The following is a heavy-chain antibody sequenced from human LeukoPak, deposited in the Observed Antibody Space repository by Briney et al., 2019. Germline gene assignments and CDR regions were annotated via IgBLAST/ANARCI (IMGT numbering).Heavy chain of an antibody. CDR2: ICANDGNT. CDR3: AKGSGSSCYSPCDY. D-gene: IGHD2-15*01. V-gene: IGHV3-23*01. J-gene: IGHJ4*02. CDR1: GLTFSNYA. Sequence: PGGSLRLSCAASGLTFSNYAMSWVRQAPGKGLEWVSVICANDGNTYYADAVKGRFTISRDNSKDTLYLQMDSLRAEDTAVYYCAKGSGSSCYSPCDYWGQGILVTVPS.